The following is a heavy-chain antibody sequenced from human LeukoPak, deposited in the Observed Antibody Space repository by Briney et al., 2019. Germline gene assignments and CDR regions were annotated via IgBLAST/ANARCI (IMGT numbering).Heavy chain of an antibody. D-gene: IGHD6-19*01. V-gene: IGHV1-69*13. CDR1: GGTFSSYA. CDR2: IIPIFGTA. Sequence: SVKVSCRASGGTFSSYAISWVRQAPGQGLEWMGGIIPIFGTANYAQKFQGRVTITADESTSTAYMELSSLRSEDTAVYYCARADSAVAGSSFDYWGQGTLVTVSS. CDR3: ARADSAVAGSSFDY. J-gene: IGHJ4*02.